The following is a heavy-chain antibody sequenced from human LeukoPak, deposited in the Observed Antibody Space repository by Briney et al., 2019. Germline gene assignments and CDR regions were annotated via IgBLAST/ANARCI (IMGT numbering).Heavy chain of an antibody. D-gene: IGHD4-17*01. CDR1: GFTFSSYA. CDR3: AKDSGGYGDYLVPFDY. V-gene: IGHV3-23*01. Sequence: GGSLRLSCAASGFTFSSYAMSWVRQAPGKGLEWVSAISGSGGSTYYADSVKGRFTISRDNSKNTLYLQMNSLRAEDTAVYYCAKDSGGYGDYLVPFDYWGQGTLVTVSS. CDR2: ISGSGGST. J-gene: IGHJ4*02.